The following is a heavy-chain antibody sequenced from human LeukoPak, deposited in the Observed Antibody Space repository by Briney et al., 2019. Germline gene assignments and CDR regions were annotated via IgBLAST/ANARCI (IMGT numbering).Heavy chain of an antibody. CDR1: GFTFSHYW. V-gene: IGHV3-74*01. D-gene: IGHD3-22*01. CDR2: TNTDGSST. J-gene: IGHJ4*02. CDR3: VPTDSSGLD. Sequence: GGSLRLSCEASGFTFSHYWMHWVRQAPGKGLVWVSRTNTDGSSTSYVDSVKGRFTISGDNANNTMYLQMNSLRAEDTAMYYCVPTDSSGLDWGQGTLVTVSS.